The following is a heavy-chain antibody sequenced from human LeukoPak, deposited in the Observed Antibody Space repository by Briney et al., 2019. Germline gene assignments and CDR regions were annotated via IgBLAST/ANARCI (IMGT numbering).Heavy chain of an antibody. V-gene: IGHV1-46*01. Sequence: ASVKVSCKASAYTFSSYLMHWVRQAPGQGLEWMGIIDPSGGSTGYAQKFQGRVTMARDTSTSTVYMELSSLRSEDTAVYYCARDLGLRGVTNWFDPWDQGTLVTVSS. CDR1: AYTFSSYL. CDR2: IDPSGGST. CDR3: ARDLGLRGVTNWFDP. D-gene: IGHD3-10*01. J-gene: IGHJ5*02.